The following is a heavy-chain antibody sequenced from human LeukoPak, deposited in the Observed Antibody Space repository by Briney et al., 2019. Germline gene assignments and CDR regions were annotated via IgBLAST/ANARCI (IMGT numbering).Heavy chain of an antibody. Sequence: PGGSLRLSCAASGFTFSSYSMNWVRQAPGKGLEWVSSISSSSSYIYYADSVKGRFTISRDNAKNSLYLQMNSLRAEDTAVYYCARDPFQPYCSSTSCYPTDYWGQGTLVTVSS. CDR1: GFTFSSYS. D-gene: IGHD2-2*01. CDR3: ARDPFQPYCSSTSCYPTDY. CDR2: ISSSSSYI. V-gene: IGHV3-21*01. J-gene: IGHJ4*02.